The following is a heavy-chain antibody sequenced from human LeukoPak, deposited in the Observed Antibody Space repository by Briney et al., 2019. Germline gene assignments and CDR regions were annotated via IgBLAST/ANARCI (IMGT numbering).Heavy chain of an antibody. CDR2: VYYGGST. Sequence: SETLSLTCSVSGGSISTSNYLWAWIRQPPGKGLEWIGSVYYGGSTQYNPALQSRVIISIDTSKNQFSLNLNSVTAADTAVYYCARHDRYFYDGSGHITLSFFDYWGQGTLVTVSS. V-gene: IGHV4-39*01. J-gene: IGHJ4*02. CDR3: ARHDRYFYDGSGHITLSFFDY. CDR1: GGSISTSNYL. D-gene: IGHD3-22*01.